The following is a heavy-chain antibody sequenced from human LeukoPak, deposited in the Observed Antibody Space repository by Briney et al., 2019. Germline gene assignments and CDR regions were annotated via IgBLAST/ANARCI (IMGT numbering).Heavy chain of an antibody. J-gene: IGHJ4*02. D-gene: IGHD3-9*01. V-gene: IGHV4-39*07. Sequence: SETLSLTCTVSGGSISSSSYYWGWIRQPPGKGLEWIGSIYYSGSTYYNPSLKSRVTISVDTSKNQFSLKLSSVTAADTAVYYCARGPGYYDILTGYSDPFDYWGQGTLVTVSS. CDR2: IYYSGST. CDR1: GGSISSSSYY. CDR3: ARGPGYYDILTGYSDPFDY.